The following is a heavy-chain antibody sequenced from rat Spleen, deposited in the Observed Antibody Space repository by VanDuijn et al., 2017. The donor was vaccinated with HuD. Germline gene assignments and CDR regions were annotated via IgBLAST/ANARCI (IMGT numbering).Heavy chain of an antibody. V-gene: IGHV5-17*01. J-gene: IGHJ3*01. CDR1: GFTFSDYG. Sequence: EVQLVESGGGLAQPGRSLKFSCTASGFTFSDYGMAWVRQAPGKGLEWVATITYDGSSTYYRDSVKGRFTLSRDDAKRTLFLQMDSLRSEDTATYYCARHGVNYGSYNWFAYWGQGTLVTVSS. CDR2: ITYDGSST. CDR3: ARHGVNYGSYNWFAY. D-gene: IGHD1-6*01.